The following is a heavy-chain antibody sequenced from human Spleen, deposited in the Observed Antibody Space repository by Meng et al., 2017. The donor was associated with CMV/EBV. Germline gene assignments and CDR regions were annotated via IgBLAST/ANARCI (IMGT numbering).Heavy chain of an antibody. D-gene: IGHD4/OR15-4a*01. CDR1: GFTFNNAW. V-gene: IGHV3-9*01. CDR2: ISWNSGRI. J-gene: IGHJ4*02. Sequence: SLKISCAASGFTFNNAWMSWVRQTPGKGLEWVSSISWNSGRIFYADSVRGRFTVFRDNPKNSLHLQMTSLRPEDTAFYYCAKDSYGDNSRGHFDFWGQGMLVTVSS. CDR3: AKDSYGDNSRGHFDF.